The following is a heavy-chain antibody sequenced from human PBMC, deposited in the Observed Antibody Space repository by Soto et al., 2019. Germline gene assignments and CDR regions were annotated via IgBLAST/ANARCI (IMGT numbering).Heavy chain of an antibody. CDR3: ARVVVVVAATYYYYYMDV. CDR2: MNPNSGNT. D-gene: IGHD2-15*01. J-gene: IGHJ6*03. Sequence: ASVKVSCKASGYTFTSYDIDWVRQATGQGLEWMGWMNPNSGNTGYAQKFQGRVTMTRNTSISTAYMELSSLRSEDTAVYYCARVVVVVAATYYYYYMDVWGKGTTVTVSS. V-gene: IGHV1-8*01. CDR1: GYTFTSYD.